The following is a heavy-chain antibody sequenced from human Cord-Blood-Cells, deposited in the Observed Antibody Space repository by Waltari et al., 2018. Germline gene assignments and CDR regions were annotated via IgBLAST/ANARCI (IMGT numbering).Heavy chain of an antibody. CDR2: ILPIFDTT. CDR1: GGTFSSYA. V-gene: IGHV1-69*01. CDR3: AREGTYYDFWSGYYDAFDI. Sequence: QVQLVQSGAEVKKPGSSVKVSCKASGGTFSSYAISWVRQAAGQGLEWMGRILPIFDTTKYAAKVPGRVTITADGSTSTAYMDLSSLRSEDTAVYYCAREGTYYDFWSGYYDAFDIWGQGTMVTVSS. J-gene: IGHJ3*02. D-gene: IGHD3-3*01.